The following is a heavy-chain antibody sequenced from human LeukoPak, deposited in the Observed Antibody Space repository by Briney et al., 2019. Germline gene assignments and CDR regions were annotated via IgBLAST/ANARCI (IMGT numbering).Heavy chain of an antibody. Sequence: SQTLSLTCAISGDSVSSNSVTWNWPRQSPSRGLAWLGRTYYRSTWYNDYAVSVRGRITVNPDTSKNQFSVNLNSVTAADTAIYYCARNYYDTPGEFATHWYFDLWGRGTLVTVSS. CDR3: ARNYYDTPGEFATHWYFDL. CDR2: TYYRSTWYN. D-gene: IGHD3-22*01. CDR1: GDSVSSNSVT. J-gene: IGHJ2*01. V-gene: IGHV6-1*01.